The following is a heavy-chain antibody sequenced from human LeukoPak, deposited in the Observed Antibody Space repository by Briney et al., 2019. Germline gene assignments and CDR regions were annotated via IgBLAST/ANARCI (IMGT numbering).Heavy chain of an antibody. Sequence: PGGSLRLSCAASGFIFRNYGIHWVRQAPGKGLEWVTVISYDGVNKYYADSVKGRFTISRDNSKNTLSLQMNSLRPEDTAVYFCAKGSGDVSTWYTGYLDYWGQGTLVTVSS. D-gene: IGHD6-13*01. J-gene: IGHJ4*02. CDR3: AKGSGDVSTWYTGYLDY. CDR1: GFIFRNYG. V-gene: IGHV3-30*18. CDR2: ISYDGVNK.